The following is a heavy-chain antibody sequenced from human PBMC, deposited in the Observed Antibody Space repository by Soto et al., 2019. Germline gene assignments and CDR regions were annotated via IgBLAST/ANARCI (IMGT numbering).Heavy chain of an antibody. CDR1: GFTFSSYG. D-gene: IGHD2-8*01. V-gene: IGHV3-33*01. CDR3: SRESDVDMVLFDY. Sequence: PGGSLRLSCAASGFTFSSYGMHWVRQAPGKGLEWVAVIWYDGNNQYYAESVKGRFTVSRDNSKNTLYLQMNSLRAEDTAVYFCSRESDVDMVLFDYWGQGALVTVSS. J-gene: IGHJ4*02. CDR2: IWYDGNNQ.